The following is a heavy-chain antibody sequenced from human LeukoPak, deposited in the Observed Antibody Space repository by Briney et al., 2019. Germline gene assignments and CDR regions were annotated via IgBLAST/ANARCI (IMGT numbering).Heavy chain of an antibody. CDR1: GGSISSYY. CDR2: IYYSGST. CDR3: AREMYYYDSSGYYPSDYYGMDV. Sequence: PSETLPLTCTVSGGSISSYYWSWIRQPPGKGLEWIGYIYYSGSTNYNPSLKSRVTISVDTSKNQFSLKLSSVTAADTAVYYCAREMYYYDSSGYYPSDYYGMDVWGQGTTVTVSS. D-gene: IGHD3-22*01. V-gene: IGHV4-59*01. J-gene: IGHJ6*02.